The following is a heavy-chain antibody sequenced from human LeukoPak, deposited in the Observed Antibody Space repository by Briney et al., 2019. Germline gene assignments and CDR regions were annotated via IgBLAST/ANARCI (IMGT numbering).Heavy chain of an antibody. Sequence: GGSLRLSCAASGFTFSSYSMNWVRQAPGKGLEWVSSISSSSSYIYYADSVKGRFTISRDNAKNSLYLQMNSLRAEDTAVYYCAKDNYGDYDYYYGMDVWGQGTTVTVSS. CDR1: GFTFSSYS. J-gene: IGHJ6*02. D-gene: IGHD4-17*01. CDR2: ISSSSSYI. V-gene: IGHV3-21*01. CDR3: AKDNYGDYDYYYGMDV.